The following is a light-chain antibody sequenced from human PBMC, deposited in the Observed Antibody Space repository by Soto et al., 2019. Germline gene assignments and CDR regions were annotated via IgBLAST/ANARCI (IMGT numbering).Light chain of an antibody. J-gene: IGLJ2*01. CDR3: QSYDGSLSAVV. CDR1: SSNIGAGYD. CDR2: GNS. Sequence: QAVVTQPPSVSGAPGQRVTISCTGSSSNIGAGYDVHWYQQLPGTAPKLLIYGNSNRPSGVPDRFSGSKSGTSASLAITGLQAEDEADYYCQSYDGSLSAVVFGGGTKVTVL. V-gene: IGLV1-40*01.